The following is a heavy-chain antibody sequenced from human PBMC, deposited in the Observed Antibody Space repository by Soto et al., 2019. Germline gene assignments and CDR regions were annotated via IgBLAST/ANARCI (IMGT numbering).Heavy chain of an antibody. V-gene: IGHV3-23*01. J-gene: IGHJ4*02. CDR3: AKRGITALGVVDH. Sequence: EVQLLESGGGLVQPGGSLRLSCVASGITFNSSAMSWVRQAPGKGLGWVSAISSSGTRTYYADSVKGRFTISRDNSKNTEYLQMNSLRVEDTALYYCAKRGITALGVVDHWGQGTLVTVSS. D-gene: IGHD2-21*01. CDR2: ISSSGTRT. CDR1: GITFNSSA.